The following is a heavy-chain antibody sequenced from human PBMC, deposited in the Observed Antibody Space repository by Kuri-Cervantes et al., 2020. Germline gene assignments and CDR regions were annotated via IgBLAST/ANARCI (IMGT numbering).Heavy chain of an antibody. V-gene: IGHV4-61*01. D-gene: IGHD2-15*01. CDR3: ASGHCSGGSCYPYYYYGMDV. CDR1: GGSVSSGSYY. J-gene: IGHJ6*02. Sequence: SETLSLTCTVSGGSVSSGSYYWSWIRQPPGKGLEWIGYIYYSGSTNYNPSLKSRVTISVDTSKNQFSLKLSSVTAADTAVYYCASGHCSGGSCYPYYYYGMDVWGQGTTVTVSS. CDR2: IYYSGST.